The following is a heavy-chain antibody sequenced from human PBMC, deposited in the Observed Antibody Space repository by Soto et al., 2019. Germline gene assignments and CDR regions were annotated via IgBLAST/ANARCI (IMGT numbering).Heavy chain of an antibody. J-gene: IGHJ6*02. CDR2: IIPIFGTA. V-gene: IGHV1-69*13. Sequence: SVKVSCKASGGTFSSYAISWVRQAPGQGLEWMGGIIPIFGTANYAQKFQGRVTITADESTSTAYMELSSLRSEDTAMYYCARLAARPTYYYYYYGMDVWGQGTTVTVSS. CDR3: ARLAARPTYYYYYYGMDV. D-gene: IGHD6-6*01. CDR1: GGTFSSYA.